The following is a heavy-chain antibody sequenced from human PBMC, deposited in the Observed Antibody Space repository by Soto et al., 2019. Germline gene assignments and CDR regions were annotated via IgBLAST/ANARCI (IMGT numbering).Heavy chain of an antibody. V-gene: IGHV3-23*01. CDR3: AISFVRFLEWFSVAFDI. J-gene: IGHJ3*02. Sequence: GGSLRLSCAASGFTFSSYAMSWVRQAPGKGLEWVSAISGSGGSTYYADSVKGRFTISRDNSKNTLYLQMNSLRAEDTAVYYCAISFVRFLEWFSVAFDIWGQGTMVTVSS. D-gene: IGHD3-3*01. CDR1: GFTFSSYA. CDR2: ISGSGGST.